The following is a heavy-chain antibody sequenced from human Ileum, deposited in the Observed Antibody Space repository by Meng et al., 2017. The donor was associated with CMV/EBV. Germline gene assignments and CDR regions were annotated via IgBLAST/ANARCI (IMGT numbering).Heavy chain of an antibody. CDR3: ARGWADIRFSGAMDV. D-gene: IGHD3-3*01. V-gene: IGHV4-61*01. Sequence: SETLSLTCTVSGVSVNDFYYWSWVRQPPGKGLEWIAYISYNGNINYNPSLRSRVTISADASKNQFSLRLASVTTADTAVYYCARGWADIRFSGAMDVWGQGTTVTVSS. CDR2: ISYNGNI. J-gene: IGHJ6*02. CDR1: GVSVNDFYY.